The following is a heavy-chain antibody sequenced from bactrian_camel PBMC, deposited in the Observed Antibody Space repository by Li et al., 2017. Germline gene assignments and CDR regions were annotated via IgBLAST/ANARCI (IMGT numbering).Heavy chain of an antibody. V-gene: IGHV3S40*01. CDR1: GFTFNTAD. J-gene: IGHJ4*01. D-gene: IGHD6*01. Sequence: VQLVESGGGSVQPGGSLRLSCTASGFTFNTADMSWVRQAPGKALERVSSINSAGSTWYTDSVKGRFTISRDNAKNSLYLQLNSLQTEDTAMYYCVRDTESTEGGFWYPMYYWGQGTQVTVS. CDR2: INSAGST. CDR3: VRDTESTEGGFWYPMYY.